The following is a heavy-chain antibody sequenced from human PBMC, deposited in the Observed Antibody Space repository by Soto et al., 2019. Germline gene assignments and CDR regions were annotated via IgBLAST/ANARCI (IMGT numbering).Heavy chain of an antibody. CDR2: IYTSGST. CDR3: VGDETVLGFDY. CDR1: GGSITNYY. J-gene: IGHJ4*02. Sequence: SETLSLTCTVSGGSITNYYWAWIRQPAGKGLEWIGRIYTSGSTNYNPSLKSRVTMSVDTSKNQFSLKLNSVTAADTAVYYCVGDETVLGFDYWGQGTLVTVSS. D-gene: IGHD2-15*01. V-gene: IGHV4-4*07.